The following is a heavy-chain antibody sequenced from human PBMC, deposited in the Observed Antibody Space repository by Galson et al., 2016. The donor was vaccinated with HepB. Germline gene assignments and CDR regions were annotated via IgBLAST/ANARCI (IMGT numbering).Heavy chain of an antibody. CDR1: GFTFSHYT. V-gene: IGHV3-21*01. CDR2: ISISSNFI. Sequence: SLRLSCAASGFTFSHYTMNWVRQPPGKGLEWVSSISISSNFIHYADSVKGRFTISRDNAKNSLYLQLTSLRDEDTAVYYCARDGYSGSLYLGSAFDIWGQGTVVTVSS. D-gene: IGHD6-13*01. CDR3: ARDGYSGSLYLGSAFDI. J-gene: IGHJ3*02.